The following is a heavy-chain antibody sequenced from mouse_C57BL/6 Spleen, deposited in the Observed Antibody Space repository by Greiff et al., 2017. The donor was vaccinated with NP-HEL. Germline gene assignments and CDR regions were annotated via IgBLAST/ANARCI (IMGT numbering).Heavy chain of an antibody. D-gene: IGHD1-1*01. CDR3: ALHSCGSSFDY. Sequence: EVQLQQSGAELVKPGASVKLSCTASGFNIKDYYMHWVKQRTEQGLEWIGRIDPEDGETKYAPKFQDKATITADTSSNTAYLQHSILTSEDTDVYSGALHSCGSSFDYWGQGTTLTVSS. J-gene: IGHJ2*01. CDR1: GFNIKDYY. V-gene: IGHV14-2*01. CDR2: IDPEDGET.